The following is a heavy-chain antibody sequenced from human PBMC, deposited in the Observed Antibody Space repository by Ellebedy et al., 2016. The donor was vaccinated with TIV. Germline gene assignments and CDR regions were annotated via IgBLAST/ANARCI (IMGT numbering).Heavy chain of an antibody. J-gene: IGHJ4*02. CDR3: AKEAMVRGVIGY. Sequence: GESLKISXAASGFTFSSYAMSWVRQAPGKGLEWVSAISGSGGSTYYADSVKGRFTISRDNSKNTLYLQMNSLRAEDTAVYYCAKEAMVRGVIGYWGQGTLVTVSS. D-gene: IGHD3-10*01. V-gene: IGHV3-23*01. CDR2: ISGSGGST. CDR1: GFTFSSYA.